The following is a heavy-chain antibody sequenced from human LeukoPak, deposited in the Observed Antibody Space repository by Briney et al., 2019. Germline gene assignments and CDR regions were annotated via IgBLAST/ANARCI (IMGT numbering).Heavy chain of an antibody. V-gene: IGHV3-48*01. CDR3: ATGEPGGDY. J-gene: IGHJ4*02. D-gene: IGHD2-8*02. CDR2: ISRNLRPI. CDR1: GLTFGSYS. Sequence: PGGSLRLSCAASGLTFGSYSMNWVRQAPGKGLEWISYISRNLRPIYYADSVKGRFTISRDNAKNSLYLQMNSLRAEDTAMYYCATGEPGGDYWGQGTLVTVSS.